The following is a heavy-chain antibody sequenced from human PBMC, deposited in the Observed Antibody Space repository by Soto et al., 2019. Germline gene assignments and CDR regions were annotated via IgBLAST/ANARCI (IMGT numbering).Heavy chain of an antibody. J-gene: IGHJ4*02. D-gene: IGHD2-15*01. CDR3: ARVVIRMAIQSIDS. CDR1: GVSISSTSYN. CDR2: LDYSGTA. Sequence: SETLSLTCNVSGVSISSTSYNWGWIRQPPGKGLEWIGTLDYSGTAHYNPSLKSRINISADPSKNQVSPTLTSVTAADTAVYYCARVVIRMAIQSIDSWGPGTLVTVSS. V-gene: IGHV4-39*07.